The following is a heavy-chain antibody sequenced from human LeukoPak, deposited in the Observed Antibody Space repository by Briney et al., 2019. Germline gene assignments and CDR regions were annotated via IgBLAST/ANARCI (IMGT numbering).Heavy chain of an antibody. D-gene: IGHD3-22*01. V-gene: IGHV4-34*01. CDR2: INHSGST. Sequence: SETLSLSCAVYGGSFSGYYWSWIRQPPGKGLEWIGEINHSGSTNYNPSLKSRVTISVDTSKNQFSLKLSSVTAADTAVYYCARRPHYYDSSGYPNWGQGTLVTVSS. J-gene: IGHJ4*02. CDR1: GGSFSGYY. CDR3: ARRPHYYDSSGYPN.